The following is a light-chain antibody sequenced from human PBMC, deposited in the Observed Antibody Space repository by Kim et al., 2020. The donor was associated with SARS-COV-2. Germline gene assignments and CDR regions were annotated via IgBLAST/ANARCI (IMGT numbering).Light chain of an antibody. J-gene: IGLJ2*01. V-gene: IGLV2-11*01. CDR2: DVS. CDR1: SSEVGGYNY. Sequence: PGQSVTISCNGTSSEVGGYNYVSWYQQHQGKAPKLMIYDVSKRPSGVPDRFSGSKSGNTASLTISGLQAEDEADYYCCSYAGSYSLFGGGTQLTVL. CDR3: CSYAGSYSL.